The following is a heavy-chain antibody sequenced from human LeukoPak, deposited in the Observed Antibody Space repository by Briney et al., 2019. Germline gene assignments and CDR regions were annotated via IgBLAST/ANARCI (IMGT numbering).Heavy chain of an antibody. J-gene: IGHJ4*02. D-gene: IGHD3-10*01. CDR2: ISSSSSYI. Sequence: PGGSLRLSCAASGFTFSSYSMNWVRQAPGKGLEWVSSISSSSSYIYYADSVKGRFTISRDNAKNSLYLQMSSLRAEDTAVYYCARVRGVVGMVLWFGEFPDRWGQGTLVTVSS. V-gene: IGHV3-21*01. CDR1: GFTFSSYS. CDR3: ARVRGVVGMVLWFGEFPDR.